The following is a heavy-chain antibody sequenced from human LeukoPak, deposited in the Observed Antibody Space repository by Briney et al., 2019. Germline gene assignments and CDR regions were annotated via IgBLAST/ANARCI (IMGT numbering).Heavy chain of an antibody. Sequence: SETLSLTCTVSGGSISSSSYYWGWIRQPPGKGLEWIGSIYYSGSTYYNPSLKSRVTISVDTSKNQFSLKLSSVTAADTAVYYCARHGRPQYYCYYMDVWGKGTTVTVSS. CDR2: IYYSGST. CDR3: ARHGRPQYYCYYMDV. D-gene: IGHD1-26*01. CDR1: GGSISSSSYY. J-gene: IGHJ6*03. V-gene: IGHV4-39*01.